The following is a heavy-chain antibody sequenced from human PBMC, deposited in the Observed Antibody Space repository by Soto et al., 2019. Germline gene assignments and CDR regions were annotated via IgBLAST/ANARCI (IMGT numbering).Heavy chain of an antibody. CDR3: ARHGAYSTSVYYYYGMDV. D-gene: IGHD6-13*01. CDR2: SNYGGPT. J-gene: IGHJ6*02. CDR1: GGAINSTGYY. V-gene: IGHV4-39*01. Sequence: PSEALSLTCTDSGGAINSTGYYWCWIRHPPGKGLEWIGSSNYGGPTYYSPSLQSRVTISLDTAKNHFSLNLRSVTAADTAVYYCARHGAYSTSVYYYYGMDVWGQGTTVTVSS.